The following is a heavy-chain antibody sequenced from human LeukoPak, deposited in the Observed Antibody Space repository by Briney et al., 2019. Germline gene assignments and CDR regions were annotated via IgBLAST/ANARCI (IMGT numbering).Heavy chain of an antibody. CDR2: ISGSGGST. V-gene: IGHV3-23*01. D-gene: IGHD6-19*01. J-gene: IGHJ4*02. Sequence: GGSLRLSCSVSGFTFSSYAMSWVRQAPGKGLEWVSVISGSGGSTYYTDSVKGRFTISRDNSKITLYLQMNSLRAEDTAVYYCAKVAGGSSAWYTGSYFDYWGQGTLVTVSS. CDR1: GFTFSSYA. CDR3: AKVAGGSSAWYTGSYFDY.